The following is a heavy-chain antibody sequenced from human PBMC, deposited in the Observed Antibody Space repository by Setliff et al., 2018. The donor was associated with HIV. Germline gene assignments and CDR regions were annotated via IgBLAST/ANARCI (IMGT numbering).Heavy chain of an antibody. J-gene: IGHJ4*02. CDR3: ARGGRKDLADN. Sequence: SETLSLTCTVSGGSISSGSYYWSWIRQPAGKGLEWIGHIYTSGSTNYNPSLKSRVTISVDTSKNQFSLKLSSVTAADTALFYCARGGRKDLADNWGQGTLVTVSS. CDR2: IYTSGST. V-gene: IGHV4-61*09. D-gene: IGHD3-16*01. CDR1: GGSISSGSYY.